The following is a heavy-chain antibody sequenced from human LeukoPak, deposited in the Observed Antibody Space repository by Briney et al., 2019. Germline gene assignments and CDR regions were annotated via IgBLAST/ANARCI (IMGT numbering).Heavy chain of an antibody. J-gene: IGHJ4*02. V-gene: IGHV5-51*01. CDR1: GYSFTSYW. CDR2: IYPGDSDT. CDR3: ARQGWSPGSGSYCNDY. Sequence: GESLKISCKGSGYSFTSYWIGWVRQMPGKGLEWMGIIYPGDSDTRYSPSFQGQVTISADKSISTAYLQWSSLKASDTAMYYCARQGWSPGSGSYCNDYWGQGTLVTVSS. D-gene: IGHD3-10*01.